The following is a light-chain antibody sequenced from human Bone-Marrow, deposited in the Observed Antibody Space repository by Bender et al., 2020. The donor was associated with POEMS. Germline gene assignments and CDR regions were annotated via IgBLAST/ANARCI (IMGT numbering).Light chain of an antibody. V-gene: IGLV2-14*03. Sequence: QSALTQPASVSGSPGQSITISCTGTSNDIGAYNYVSWYQQHPGKAPKLMIYDVSNRPSGVSDRFSGSKSGNTASLTISGLRAEDEADYYCCSYAGSSTLFGGGTRLTVL. J-gene: IGLJ2*01. CDR2: DVS. CDR3: CSYAGSSTL. CDR1: SNDIGAYNY.